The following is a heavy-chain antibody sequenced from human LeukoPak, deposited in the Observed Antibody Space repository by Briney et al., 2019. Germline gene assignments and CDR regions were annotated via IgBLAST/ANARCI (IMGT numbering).Heavy chain of an antibody. D-gene: IGHD5-18*01. CDR1: GFTFSSYE. CDR2: ISSSGSTI. V-gene: IGHV3-48*03. CDR3: ARVHYNTAMVDIDY. Sequence: GGSLRLSCAASGFTFSSYEMHWVRHSPGKGREWISYISSSGSTIYYADSVKGRFTISRDNGKNSLYLQMNSLRAEDTAVYYCARVHYNTAMVDIDYWGQGTLVTVSS. J-gene: IGHJ4*02.